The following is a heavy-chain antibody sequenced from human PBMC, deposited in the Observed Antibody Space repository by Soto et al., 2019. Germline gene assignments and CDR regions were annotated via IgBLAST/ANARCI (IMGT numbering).Heavy chain of an antibody. Sequence: PGGSLRLSCAASGFTFSNAWMNWVRQAPGKGLEWVGRIKSKTDGGTTDYAAPVKGRFTISRDDSKNTLYLQMNSLKTEDTAVYYCTTARTYYDILPGYYLSRMAVWGQGTTVTVSS. CDR3: TTARTYYDILPGYYLSRMAV. D-gene: IGHD3-9*01. CDR2: IKSKTDGGTT. J-gene: IGHJ6*02. CDR1: GFTFSNAW. V-gene: IGHV3-15*07.